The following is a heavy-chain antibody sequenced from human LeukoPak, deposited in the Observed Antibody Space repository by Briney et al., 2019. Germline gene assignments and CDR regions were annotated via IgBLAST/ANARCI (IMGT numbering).Heavy chain of an antibody. Sequence: GGSLRLSCAASGFTFSSYAMNWVRQAPGRGLEWVSGFSGSGGTTYYADSVKGRFTISRDNSKNTLYLQMNSLRAEDTAVYYCANGNRCTSPNCLGYYYFYMNVWRKASTVTVSS. J-gene: IGHJ6*03. CDR2: FSGSGGTT. V-gene: IGHV3-23*01. D-gene: IGHD2-8*01. CDR3: ANGNRCTSPNCLGYYYFYMNV. CDR1: GFTFSSYA.